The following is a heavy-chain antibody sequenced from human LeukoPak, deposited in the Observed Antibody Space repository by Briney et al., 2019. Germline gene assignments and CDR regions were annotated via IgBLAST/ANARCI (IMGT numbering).Heavy chain of an antibody. Sequence: ETGGSLRLSCAASGVTFSSYGMHWVRQAPGKGLEWVAFIRYDGSNKYYADSVKGRFTISRDNSKNTLYLQMNSLRAEDTAVYYCENDATDGFLVPNLFDRSREATLVTVYS. D-gene: IGHD3-10*01. CDR3: ENDATDGFLVPNLFDR. CDR2: IRYDGSNK. V-gene: IGHV3-30*02. J-gene: IGHJ5*02. CDR1: GVTFSSYG.